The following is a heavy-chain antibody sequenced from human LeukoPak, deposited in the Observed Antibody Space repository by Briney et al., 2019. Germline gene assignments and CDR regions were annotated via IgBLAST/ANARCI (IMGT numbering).Heavy chain of an antibody. CDR3: AKDRDTGIGAYSWGYFDY. J-gene: IGHJ4*02. CDR1: GFTFSDYY. D-gene: IGHD5-18*01. Sequence: GGSLRLSCAASGFTFSDYYMTWIRQAPGKGLEWVSYISSSGITIYYADSVKGRFTISRDNAKKSLYLEMNSLRAEDTAVYYCAKDRDTGIGAYSWGYFDYWGQGTLVTVSS. CDR2: ISSSGITI. V-gene: IGHV3-11*01.